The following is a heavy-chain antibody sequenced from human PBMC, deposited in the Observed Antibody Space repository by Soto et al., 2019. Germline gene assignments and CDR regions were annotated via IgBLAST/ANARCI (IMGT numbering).Heavy chain of an antibody. CDR1: GGSISSYY. CDR3: ARAPLLWFGEFQGFDY. CDR2: IYYSGST. Sequence: SETLSLTCTVSGGSISSYYWSWIRQPPGKGLEWIGYIYYSGSTNYNPSLKSRVTISVDTSKNQFSLKLSSVTAADTAVYYCARAPLLWFGEFQGFDYWGQGTLVTVSS. J-gene: IGHJ4*02. V-gene: IGHV4-59*01. D-gene: IGHD3-10*01.